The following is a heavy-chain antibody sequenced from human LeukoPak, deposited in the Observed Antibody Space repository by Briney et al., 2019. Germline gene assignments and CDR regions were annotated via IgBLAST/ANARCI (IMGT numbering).Heavy chain of an antibody. D-gene: IGHD3-22*01. J-gene: IGHJ4*02. V-gene: IGHV5-51*01. Sequence: GESLKISCKGSGYSFTINWIGWVRQMPGKGLERMGIIYPGDSDTKYSPSFQGQVTISADKSTSTAYLQWSSLKASDTAMYYCAIHPYYYDSSHLDYWGQGTLVTVSS. CDR1: GYSFTINW. CDR2: IYPGDSDT. CDR3: AIHPYYYDSSHLDY.